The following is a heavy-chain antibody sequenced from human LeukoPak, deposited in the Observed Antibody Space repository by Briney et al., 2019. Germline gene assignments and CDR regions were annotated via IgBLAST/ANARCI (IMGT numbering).Heavy chain of an antibody. Sequence: ASVKVSCKASGYTFTSYAMNWVRQAPGQGLEWMGWINTNTGNPTYAQGFTGRFVFSLDTSVSTAYLQISSLKAEDTAVYYCAQNSYYYDSSGYRPFDYWGQGTLVTVSS. V-gene: IGHV7-4-1*02. CDR1: GYTFTSYA. J-gene: IGHJ4*02. CDR3: AQNSYYYDSSGYRPFDY. CDR2: INTNTGNP. D-gene: IGHD3-22*01.